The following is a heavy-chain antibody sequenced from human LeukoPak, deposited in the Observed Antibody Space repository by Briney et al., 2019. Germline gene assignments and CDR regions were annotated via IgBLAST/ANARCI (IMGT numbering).Heavy chain of an antibody. J-gene: IGHJ4*02. CDR1: GGSVSSTSYY. CDR3: ARLHHDYVWGSHANQVAYYFDY. CDR2: IYYSGST. Sequence: PSETLSLTCTVSGGSVSSTSYYWRWLRQPPGKGLEWFGYIYYSGSTNYNPSLKSRVTISVDTSKNQFSLKLSSVTAADTAVYYCARLHHDYVWGSHANQVAYYFDYWGQGTLVTVSS. V-gene: IGHV4-61*01. D-gene: IGHD3-16*01.